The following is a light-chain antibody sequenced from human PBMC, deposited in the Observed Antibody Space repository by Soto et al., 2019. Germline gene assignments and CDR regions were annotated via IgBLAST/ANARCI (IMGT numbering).Light chain of an antibody. CDR3: QVWDSTRDHFA. CDR1: NIGSRS. J-gene: IGLJ1*01. V-gene: IGLV3-21*02. CDR2: DDS. Sequence: SYELTQPPSVSVAPGQTASISCGENNIGSRSVHWYQQKPGQAPVLVVHDDSDRPSGIPERFSGSNSGNTATLTISRVEAGDEADYYCQVWDSTRDHFAFGTGTKVTVL.